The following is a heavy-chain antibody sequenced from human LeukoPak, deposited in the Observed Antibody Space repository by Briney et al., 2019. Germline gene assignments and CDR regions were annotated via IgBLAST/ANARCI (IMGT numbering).Heavy chain of an antibody. D-gene: IGHD3-10*01. CDR2: IWYDGSNK. V-gene: IGHV3-33*01. J-gene: IGHJ4*02. CDR1: GFTFSSYG. CDR3: VGSGRPEYSFYT. Sequence: PGRSLRLSCAASGFTFSSYGMHWVRQAPGKGLEWVAVIWYDGSNKYYADSVKGRFTISRDNSKNTLYLQMNSLRAEDTAVYYCVGSGRPEYSFYTWGKGTLVSVSP.